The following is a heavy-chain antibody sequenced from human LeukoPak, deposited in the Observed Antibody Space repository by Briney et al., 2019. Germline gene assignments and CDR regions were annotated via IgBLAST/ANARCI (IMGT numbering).Heavy chain of an antibody. D-gene: IGHD2-8*01. Sequence: GGSLSLSCAASGFTFSSYAMHWVRQAPGKGLEWVAIISFEGSNKYYADSLKGRFTISRDNSKNTLSLQMNSLRADDTAVYYCARGTNPGQYYFDYCGQGPIATVSS. CDR3: ARGTNPGQYYFDY. CDR1: GFTFSSYA. J-gene: IGHJ4*02. V-gene: IGHV3-30-3*01. CDR2: ISFEGSNK.